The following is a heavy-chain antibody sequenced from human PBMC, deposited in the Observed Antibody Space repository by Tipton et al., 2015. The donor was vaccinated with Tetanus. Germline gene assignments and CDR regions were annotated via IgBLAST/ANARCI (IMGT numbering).Heavy chain of an antibody. CDR3: AKAPQVVVAATYYYYGMDV. Sequence: SLRLSCAASGFTFSSYGMHWVRQAPGKGLEWVAVISYGGSNKYYADSVKGRFTISRDNSKNTLYLQMNSLRAEDTAVYYCAKAPQVVVAATYYYYGMDVWGQGTTVTVSS. V-gene: IGHV3-30*18. CDR1: GFTFSSYG. J-gene: IGHJ6*02. CDR2: ISYGGSNK. D-gene: IGHD2-15*01.